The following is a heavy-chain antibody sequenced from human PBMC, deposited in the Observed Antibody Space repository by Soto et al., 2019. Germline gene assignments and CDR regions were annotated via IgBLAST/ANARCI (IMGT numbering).Heavy chain of an antibody. CDR2: VSGIGATT. V-gene: IGHV3-23*01. CDR1: GFTFNIYA. Sequence: GGSLRLSCAASGFTFNIYAMSWVRQAPGKGLEWLSAVSGIGATTYYAESLKGRFTIFRDNSNNTLYLQMNGLRAEDTAVYYCASESALAAAGYDAFDIWGQGTLVTVSS. D-gene: IGHD6-13*01. CDR3: ASESALAAAGYDAFDI. J-gene: IGHJ3*02.